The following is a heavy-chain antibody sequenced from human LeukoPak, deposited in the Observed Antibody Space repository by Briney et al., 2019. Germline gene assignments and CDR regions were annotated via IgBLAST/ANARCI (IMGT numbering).Heavy chain of an antibody. J-gene: IGHJ4*02. Sequence: GGSLRLSCAASGFTFSSYAMSWVRQAPGKGLEWVSAISGSGGSTYYADSVKGRFTISRDNAKNSLYLQMNSLRAEDTAVYYCAREFVRGVFDYWGQGTLVTVSS. V-gene: IGHV3-23*01. CDR1: GFTFSSYA. CDR3: AREFVRGVFDY. D-gene: IGHD3-10*01. CDR2: ISGSGGST.